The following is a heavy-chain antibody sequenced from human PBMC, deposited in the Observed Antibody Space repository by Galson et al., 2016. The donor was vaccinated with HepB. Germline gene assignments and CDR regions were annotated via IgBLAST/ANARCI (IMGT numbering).Heavy chain of an antibody. Sequence: SVKVSCKASGGTFSSYAFSWVRQAPGQGLEWMGRIVPILGMSNYAQKFQGRVTITADKSTSTVYMELSSLRSEDTAVYSCARDAVAFPGTLHFYFYGMDVWGQGTTVTVSS. D-gene: IGHD3-3*02. CDR2: IVPILGMS. CDR3: ARDAVAFPGTLHFYFYGMDV. J-gene: IGHJ6*02. CDR1: GGTFSSYA. V-gene: IGHV1-69*04.